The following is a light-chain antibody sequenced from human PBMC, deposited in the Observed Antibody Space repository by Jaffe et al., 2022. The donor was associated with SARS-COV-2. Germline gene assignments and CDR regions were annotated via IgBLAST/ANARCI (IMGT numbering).Light chain of an antibody. V-gene: IGLV2-14*01. CDR2: EVS. CDR1: SSDVGGYNY. Sequence: QSALTQPASVSGSPGQSITISCTGTSSDVGGYNYVSWYQQHPGKAPKLMIYEVSNRPSGVPDRFSGSKSGNTASLTISGLQAEDEADYYCSSYTSSSIVYVFGTGTKVTVL. J-gene: IGLJ1*01. CDR3: SSYTSSSIVYV.